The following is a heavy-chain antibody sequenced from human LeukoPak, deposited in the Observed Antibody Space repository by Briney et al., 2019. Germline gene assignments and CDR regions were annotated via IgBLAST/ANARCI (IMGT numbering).Heavy chain of an antibody. CDR2: INHSGST. Sequence: PSETLSLTCAVYGGSFSGYYWSWLRQPPGKGLEWIGEINHSGSTNYNPSLKSRVTISVDTSKNQFSLKLSSVTAADTAVYYCARVSGPVVVVAATWFDPWGQGTLVTVSS. J-gene: IGHJ5*02. V-gene: IGHV4-34*01. CDR1: GGSFSGYY. CDR3: ARVSGPVVVVAATWFDP. D-gene: IGHD2-15*01.